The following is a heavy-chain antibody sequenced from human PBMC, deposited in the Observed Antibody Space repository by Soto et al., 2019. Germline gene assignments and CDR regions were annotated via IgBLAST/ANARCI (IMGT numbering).Heavy chain of an antibody. J-gene: IGHJ3*02. CDR1: EFTFSSYA. D-gene: IGHD2-2*01. CDR2: ISGSGGST. Sequence: GGSLRLSCAASEFTFSSYAMSWVRQAPGKGLEWVSAISGSGGSTYYADSVKGRFTISRDNSKNTLYLQMNSLRAEDTAVYYCAKEVVVVPAAISSPDAFDIWGQGTMVTVSS. V-gene: IGHV3-23*01. CDR3: AKEVVVVPAAISSPDAFDI.